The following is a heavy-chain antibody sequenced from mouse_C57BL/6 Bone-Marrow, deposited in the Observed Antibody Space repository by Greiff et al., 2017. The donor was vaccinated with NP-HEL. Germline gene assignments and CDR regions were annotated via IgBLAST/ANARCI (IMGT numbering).Heavy chain of an antibody. CDR1: GFSFPYAC. J-gene: IGHJ2*01. CDR2: IRHKANNHAT. Sequence: VPLPPSGGGFVPPGGSMTLSCAASGFSFPYACLYLVRQSPVQGLELVSYIRHKANNHATYYSVSVKGRFTISRDDSKSSVYLQMNSLRAEDTGIYYCTRRGLGLGDYWGQGTTLTVSS. V-gene: IGHV6-6*01. CDR3: TRRGLGLGDY. D-gene: IGHD4-1*01.